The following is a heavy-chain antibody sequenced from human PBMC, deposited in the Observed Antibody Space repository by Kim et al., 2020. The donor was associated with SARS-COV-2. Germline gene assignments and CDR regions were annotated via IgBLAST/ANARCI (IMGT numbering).Heavy chain of an antibody. D-gene: IGHD2-15*01. Sequence: SETLSLTCAVYGGSFSGYYWSWIRQPPGKGLEWIGEINHSGSTNYNPSLKSRVTITVDTSKNQFSLKLSSVTAAATAVYYCARRLSPNYYYYMAAWGKG. J-gene: IGHJ6*03. CDR3: ARRLSPNYYYYMAA. CDR1: GGSFSGYY. CDR2: INHSGST. V-gene: IGHV4-34*01.